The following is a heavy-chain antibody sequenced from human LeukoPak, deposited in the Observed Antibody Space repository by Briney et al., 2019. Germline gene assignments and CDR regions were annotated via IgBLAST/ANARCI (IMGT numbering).Heavy chain of an antibody. J-gene: IGHJ2*01. CDR2: VYFRGTT. CDR1: GGSIRSYY. CDR3: ARSARPLCYFDL. Sequence: SETLSLTCTVSGGSIRSYYWSWIRQPPGKGLEWIGYVYFRGTTNYKYNPSLKSRVTISVDTYKNQFSLRLSSVTAADTAVYYCARSARPLCYFDLWGRGTLVTVSA. V-gene: IGHV4-59*01.